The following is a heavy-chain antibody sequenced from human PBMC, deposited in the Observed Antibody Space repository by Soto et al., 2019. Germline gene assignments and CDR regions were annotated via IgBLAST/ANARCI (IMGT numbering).Heavy chain of an antibody. CDR3: VCGGNFFVY. V-gene: IGHV3-7*01. D-gene: IGHD3-16*01. CDR1: GFTFSTYW. Sequence: EVQLVESGGGLVQPGGSLRLPCAASGFTFSTYWTTWVRQPPGKGLEWVASINQDGSERYYVDSVRGGFTISRDNAKNSLYLQMNSLRAEDTAVYYCVCGGNFFVYWGQGTLVTVSP. J-gene: IGHJ4*02. CDR2: INQDGSER.